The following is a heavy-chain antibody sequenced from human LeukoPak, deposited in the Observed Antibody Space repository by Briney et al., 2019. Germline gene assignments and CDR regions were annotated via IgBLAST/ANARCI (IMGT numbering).Heavy chain of an antibody. CDR2: ISYDGSNK. CDR1: GFTFSSYG. CDR3: ARTYCGGDCYSGGDY. Sequence: GGSLRLSCAASGFTFSSYGMHWVRQAPGKGLEWVAVISYDGSNKYYADSVKGRFTISRDNSKNTLYLQMNSLRAEDTAVYYCARTYCGGDCYSGGDYWGQGTLVTVSS. V-gene: IGHV3-30*03. D-gene: IGHD2-21*02. J-gene: IGHJ4*02.